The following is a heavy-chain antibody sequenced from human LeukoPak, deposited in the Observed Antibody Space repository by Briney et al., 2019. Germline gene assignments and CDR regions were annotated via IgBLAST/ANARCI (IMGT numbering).Heavy chain of an antibody. J-gene: IGHJ4*02. CDR1: GFTFSSYW. CDR2: INSDGSST. D-gene: IGHD2-2*01. Sequence: GGSLRLSCAASGFTFSSYWMHWVRQAPGKGLVWVSRINSDGSSTSYADSVKGRFTISRDNSKNSLSLQMNSLRAEDTAVYYCARETDSTLFDYWGQGTLVTVSS. CDR3: ARETDSTLFDY. V-gene: IGHV3-74*01.